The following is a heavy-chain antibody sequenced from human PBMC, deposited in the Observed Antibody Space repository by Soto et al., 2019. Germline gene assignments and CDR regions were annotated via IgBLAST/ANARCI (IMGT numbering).Heavy chain of an antibody. D-gene: IGHD6-19*01. CDR2: ISGGGGNT. CDR1: GFTVSSYA. CDR3: AKDRGAGGRFSGIAVAGIPS. J-gene: IGHJ5*02. Sequence: PGGSLRLSCAASGFTVSSYAMSWVRQTPGKGLEWVSGISGGGGNTYYADSVTGRFTISRDNSRNTLYLQMNSLRAADTAIYYCAKDRGAGGRFSGIAVAGIPSWGQGTLVTVSS. V-gene: IGHV3-23*01.